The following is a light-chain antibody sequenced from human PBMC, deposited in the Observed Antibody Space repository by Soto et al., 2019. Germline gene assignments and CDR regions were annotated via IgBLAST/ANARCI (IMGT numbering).Light chain of an antibody. CDR2: GNS. J-gene: IGLJ3*02. Sequence: QSVLTQPPSVSGAPGQRVTISCTGSSSNIGAGYDVHWYQQLPGTAPKLLIYGNSNRPSGVPDRFSGSKSGTSASLAITGRQAEDEADDYGQSYDSSLSGLVFGGGTKVTVL. V-gene: IGLV1-40*01. CDR3: QSYDSSLSGLV. CDR1: SSNIGAGYD.